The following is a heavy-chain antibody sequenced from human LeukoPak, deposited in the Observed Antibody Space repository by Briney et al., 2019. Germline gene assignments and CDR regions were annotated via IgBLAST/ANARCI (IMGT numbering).Heavy chain of an antibody. V-gene: IGHV4-34*01. CDR3: ARGGSYYDILTGYRYFDY. D-gene: IGHD3-9*01. J-gene: IGHJ4*02. CDR1: GGSFSGYY. Sequence: SETLSLTCAVYGGSFSGYYWSWIRQPPGKGLEWIGEINHSGSTNYNPSLKSRVTISVDTSKNQFSLKLSSVTAADTAVYYCARGGSYYDILTGYRYFDYWGQGTLATVSS. CDR2: INHSGST.